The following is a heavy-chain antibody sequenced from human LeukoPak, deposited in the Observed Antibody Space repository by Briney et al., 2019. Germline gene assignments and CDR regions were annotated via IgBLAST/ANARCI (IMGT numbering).Heavy chain of an antibody. Sequence: PSETLSLPCTVSSGSITSYYWSWIPQPPGKGLEYIRHIYYTGTTDYNPSLKSPVTLSLDTFKNQFSWRLISVTASDTAVYFCAGAGNRHFFDYWGHGTMVAVSS. V-gene: IGHV4-59*01. CDR2: IYYTGTT. J-gene: IGHJ4*01. CDR1: SGSITSYY. CDR3: AGAGNRHFFDY. D-gene: IGHD1-14*01.